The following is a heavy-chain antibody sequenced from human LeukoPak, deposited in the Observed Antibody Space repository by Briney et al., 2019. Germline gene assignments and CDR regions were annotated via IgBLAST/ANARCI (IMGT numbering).Heavy chain of an antibody. V-gene: IGHV3-7*01. J-gene: IGHJ4*02. CDR2: ISPEGSAT. Sequence: RGSLRDSCAASGITLRNFWMHWVRQAPGKGLEWVANISPEGSATFYVDSVRGRFTISRDNAKSSLHLQMYSLRADDTAVYYCAKYIDSSGQR. CDR3: AKYIDS. CDR1: GITLRNFW. D-gene: IGHD6-6*01.